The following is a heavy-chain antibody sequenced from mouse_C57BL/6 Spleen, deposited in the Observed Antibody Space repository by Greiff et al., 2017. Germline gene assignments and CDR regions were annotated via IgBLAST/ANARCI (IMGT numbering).Heavy chain of an antibody. CDR3: ARLKGDDKGSSASWYAMDY. Sequence: VQLQQSGPVLVKPGASVKMSCKASGYTFTDYYMNWVKQSHGKSLEWIGVINPYNGGTSYNQKFKGQATLTVDKSSSTAYMELNSVTCEDAAVYYCARLKGDDKGSSASWYAMDYWGQETSVTGSS. CDR2: INPYNGGT. J-gene: IGHJ4*01. V-gene: IGHV1-19*01. CDR1: GYTFTDYY. D-gene: IGHD1-1*01.